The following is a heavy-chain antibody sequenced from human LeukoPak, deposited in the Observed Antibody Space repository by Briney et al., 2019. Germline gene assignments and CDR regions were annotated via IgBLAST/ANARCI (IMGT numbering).Heavy chain of an antibody. CDR1: GGSISSYY. J-gene: IGHJ6*03. D-gene: IGHD1-26*01. CDR3: ARVLVGANYYYYYMDV. Sequence: PSETLSLTCTVSGGSISSYYWSWIRQPAGEGLEWIGRIYTSGNTNYNPSLKSRVTISVDKSKNQFSLKLSSVTAADTAVYYCARVLVGANYYYYYMDVWGKGTTVIVSS. CDR2: IYTSGNT. V-gene: IGHV4-4*07.